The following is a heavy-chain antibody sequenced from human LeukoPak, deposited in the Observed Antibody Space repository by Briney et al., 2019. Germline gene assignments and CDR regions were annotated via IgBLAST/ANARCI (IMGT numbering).Heavy chain of an antibody. D-gene: IGHD2-2*01. J-gene: IGHJ5*02. CDR3: ARGGRYCSTTSCYASGWFDP. CDR2: MKQDGSEK. Sequence: GGSLRLSCAASGFTFSTYWMSWVRQAPGKGLEWVANMKQDGSEKYYVDSVKGRFTISRDNSKNTLYLQMNSLRAEDTAVYYCARGGRYCSTTSCYASGWFDPWGQGTLVTVSS. V-gene: IGHV3-7*01. CDR1: GFTFSTYW.